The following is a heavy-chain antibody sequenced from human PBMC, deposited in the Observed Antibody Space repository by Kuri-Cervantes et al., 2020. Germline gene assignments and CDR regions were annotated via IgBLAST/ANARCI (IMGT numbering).Heavy chain of an antibody. J-gene: IGHJ6*02. D-gene: IGHD2-21*01. Sequence: GESLKISCAASGFTLSAYWVNWVRQAPGKGLEWVANIKHDGSEEYYADSVKGRFTISRDNAKNSLSLQMNSLRAEDTAVYYCARGIAPTPGMDVWGQGTTVTVSS. CDR3: ARGIAPTPGMDV. CDR2: IKHDGSEE. CDR1: GFTLSAYW. V-gene: IGHV3-7*01.